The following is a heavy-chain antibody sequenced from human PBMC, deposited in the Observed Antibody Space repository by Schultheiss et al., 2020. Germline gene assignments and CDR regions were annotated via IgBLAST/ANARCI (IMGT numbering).Heavy chain of an antibody. Sequence: GGSLRLSCAASGFTFSGSAMHWVRQASGKGLEWVGRIRSKANSYATAYAASVKGRFTISRDDSKNTAYLQMNSLKTEDTAVYYCAKVRLRYFDWLYHWRHWNYYGMDVWGQGTTVTFSS. V-gene: IGHV3-73*01. CDR1: GFTFSGSA. D-gene: IGHD3-9*01. CDR3: AKVRLRYFDWLYHWRHWNYYGMDV. CDR2: IRSKANSYAT. J-gene: IGHJ6*02.